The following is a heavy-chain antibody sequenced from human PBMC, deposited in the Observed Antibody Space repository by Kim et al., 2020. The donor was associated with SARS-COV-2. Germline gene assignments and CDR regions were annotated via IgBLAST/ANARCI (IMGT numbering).Heavy chain of an antibody. J-gene: IGHJ4*02. D-gene: IGHD6-13*01. Sequence: YSTPSLKSRVTISVDTSKNQFSLKLSSVTAADTAVYYCARHVNWYRGLDYWGQGTLVTVSS. V-gene: IGHV4-39*01. CDR3: ARHVNWYRGLDY.